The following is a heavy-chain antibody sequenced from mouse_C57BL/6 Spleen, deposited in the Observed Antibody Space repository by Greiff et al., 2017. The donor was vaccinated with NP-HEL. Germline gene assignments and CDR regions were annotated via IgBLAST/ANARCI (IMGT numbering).Heavy chain of an antibody. Sequence: QVQLQQPGAELVRPGSSVKLSCKASGYTFTSYWMHWVKQRPIQGLEWIGNIDPSDSETHYNQKFKDKATLTVDKSSSTAYMQLSRLTSEDSAVYYCARFYGYAMDYWGQGTSVTVSS. V-gene: IGHV1-52*01. D-gene: IGHD1-1*02. J-gene: IGHJ4*01. CDR3: ARFYGYAMDY. CDR1: GYTFTSYW. CDR2: IDPSDSET.